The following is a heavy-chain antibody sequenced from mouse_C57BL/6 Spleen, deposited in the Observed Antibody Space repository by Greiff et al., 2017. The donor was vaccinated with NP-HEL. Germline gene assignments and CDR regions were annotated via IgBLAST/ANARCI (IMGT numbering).Heavy chain of an antibody. CDR3: ARGDYDGYPYYFDY. Sequence: QVHVKQPGAELVKPGASVKLSCKASGYTFTSYWMHWVKQRPGQGLEWIGMIHPNSGSTNYNEKFKSKATLTVDKSSSTAYMQLSSLTSEDSAVYYCARGDYDGYPYYFDYWGQGTTLTVSS. D-gene: IGHD2-3*01. CDR1: GYTFTSYW. V-gene: IGHV1-64*01. J-gene: IGHJ2*01. CDR2: IHPNSGST.